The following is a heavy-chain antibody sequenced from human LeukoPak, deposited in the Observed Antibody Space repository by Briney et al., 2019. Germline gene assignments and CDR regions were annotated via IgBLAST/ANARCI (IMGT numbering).Heavy chain of an antibody. V-gene: IGHV3-48*03. CDR1: GFTFRNYE. CDR3: ARKLGCDTGSCSMRYFYDYGMDV. J-gene: IGHJ6*02. D-gene: IGHD1-26*01. CDR2: INSGAGSI. Sequence: GGSLRLSCTASGFTFRNYEMNWVRQAPGKGLEWISYINSGAGSIYYADSVKGRFTISRDNARNSLYLEMNSLRVEDTAVYYCARKLGCDTGSCSMRYFYDYGMDVWGQGTKVTVSS.